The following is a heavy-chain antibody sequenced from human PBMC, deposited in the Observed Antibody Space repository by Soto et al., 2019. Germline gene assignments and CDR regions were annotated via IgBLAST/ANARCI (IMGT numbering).Heavy chain of an antibody. D-gene: IGHD6-19*01. CDR1: GYTFTSYG. CDR3: ARCGSWQWLVCNWFDP. Sequence: ASVKVSCKASGYTFTSYGISWVRQAPGQGLEWMGWISAYSGNTNYAQKLQGRVTMTTDTSTSTAYMELRSLRSDDTAVYYCARCGSWQWLVCNWFDPWGQGTLVSVSS. J-gene: IGHJ5*02. V-gene: IGHV1-18*01. CDR2: ISAYSGNT.